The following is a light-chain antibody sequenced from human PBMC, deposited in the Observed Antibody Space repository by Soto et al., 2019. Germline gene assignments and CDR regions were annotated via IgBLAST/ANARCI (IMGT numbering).Light chain of an antibody. J-gene: IGLJ2*01. CDR3: CSYAGSYTLV. CDR2: DVS. V-gene: IGLV2-11*01. CDR1: SSDVGGYNY. Sequence: QSAQTQPRSVSGSPGQSVTISCTGTSSDVGGYNYVSWYQQHPGKAPKLMIYDVSKRPSGVPDRFSGSKSGNTASLTISGLQAEDEADYYCCSYAGSYTLVFGGGTSSPS.